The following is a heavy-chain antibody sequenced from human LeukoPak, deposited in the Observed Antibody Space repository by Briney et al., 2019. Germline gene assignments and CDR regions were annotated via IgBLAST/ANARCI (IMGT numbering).Heavy chain of an antibody. J-gene: IGHJ4*02. CDR3: ARDVNWNQGYFDY. CDR1: GGTFSSYA. Sequence: SVKVSCKASGGTFSSYAISWVRQAPGQGLEWMGGIIPIFGTANYAQKFQGRVTITTDESTSTAYMELSSLRSEDTAVYYCARDVNWNQGYFDYWGQGTLVAVSS. CDR2: IIPIFGTA. D-gene: IGHD1-1*01. V-gene: IGHV1-69*05.